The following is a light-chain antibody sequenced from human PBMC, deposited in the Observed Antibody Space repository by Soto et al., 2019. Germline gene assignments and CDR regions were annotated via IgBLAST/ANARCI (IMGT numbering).Light chain of an antibody. V-gene: IGKV3-20*01. Sequence: EIVLTQSPGTLSLSPGERATLSCRASQSVSSNFLAWYQQKPGQAPRLIIYGASSRATGIPDRFSGSGSGTDFTLIISRLEPEDFAVYYCQHYGSSPLTFGGGTKVEIK. J-gene: IGKJ4*01. CDR2: GAS. CDR3: QHYGSSPLT. CDR1: QSVSSNF.